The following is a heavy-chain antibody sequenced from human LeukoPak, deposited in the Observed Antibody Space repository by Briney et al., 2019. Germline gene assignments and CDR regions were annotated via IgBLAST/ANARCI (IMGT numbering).Heavy chain of an antibody. CDR3: ARREAEESGPIDY. V-gene: IGHV3-23*01. CDR1: GLTFSKSA. Sequence: GSLRLACAASGLTFSKSAMTWVRQAPGTGLEYVSAISGRGDYTYYADSVQGRFTISRDNSKNMLYLQMRSLRAEDTAMYYCARREAEESGPIDYWGQGTLVTVSS. D-gene: IGHD3-3*01. CDR2: ISGRGDYT. J-gene: IGHJ4*02.